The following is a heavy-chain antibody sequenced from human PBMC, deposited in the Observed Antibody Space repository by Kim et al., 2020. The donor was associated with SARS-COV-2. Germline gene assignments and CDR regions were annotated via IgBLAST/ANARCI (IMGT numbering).Heavy chain of an antibody. D-gene: IGHD6-6*01. J-gene: IGHJ6*01. CDR1: GGSFSGYY. CDR3: ARDPGGQLVRKKVNYYYYG. Sequence: SETLSLTCAVYGGSFSGYYWSWIRQPPGKGLEWIGEINHSGSTNYNPSLKSRVTISVDTSKNQFSLKLSSVTAADTAVYYCARDPGGQLVRKKVNYYYYG. CDR2: INHSGST. V-gene: IGHV4-34*01.